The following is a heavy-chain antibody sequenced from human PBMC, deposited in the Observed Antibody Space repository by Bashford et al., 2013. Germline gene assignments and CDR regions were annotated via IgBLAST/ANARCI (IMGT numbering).Heavy chain of an antibody. CDR3: AREGRGNSVGMDV. V-gene: IGHV4-4*03. Sequence: PETLSLTCAVSGGSISSYNWWSWVRQSPGRDWSGLGRSFILGGTNYNPSLKSRVYISVDKSKNQFSLELTSVTAADTAVYYCAREGRGNSVGMDVWGQGTTVTVSS. CDR1: GGSISSYNW. J-gene: IGHJ6*02. D-gene: IGHD2/OR15-2a*01. CDR2: SFILGGT.